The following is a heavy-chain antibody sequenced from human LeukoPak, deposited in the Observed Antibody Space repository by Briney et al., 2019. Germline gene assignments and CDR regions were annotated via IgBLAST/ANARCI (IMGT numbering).Heavy chain of an antibody. Sequence: ASVKVSCKASGYTFTGYYMHWVRQASGQGLEWMGWINPNSGGTNFAQKFQDRVTMTRDTSISTAYMELSRLRSDDTAVYYCARWTAAGTQDHAFDIWGQGTMVTVSS. CDR2: INPNSGGT. V-gene: IGHV1-2*02. CDR3: ARWTAAGTQDHAFDI. J-gene: IGHJ3*02. CDR1: GYTFTGYY. D-gene: IGHD6-13*01.